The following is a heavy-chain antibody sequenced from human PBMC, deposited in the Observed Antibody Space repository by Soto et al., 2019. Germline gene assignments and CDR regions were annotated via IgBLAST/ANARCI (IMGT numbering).Heavy chain of an antibody. D-gene: IGHD6-19*01. CDR3: AREWGEGLAPGVDV. CDR2: ISKDGGKK. J-gene: IGHJ6*02. Sequence: QVQLVESGGGVVQPGRSLSLSCAASGFTFSSCDMHWVRQAPGKGLEWVAVISKDGGKKIYADSVKGRFNISRDNSENTLYLQMKGLGAEDTAVYYCAREWGEGLAPGVDVWGQGTTVTVSS. CDR1: GFTFSSCD. V-gene: IGHV3-30*03.